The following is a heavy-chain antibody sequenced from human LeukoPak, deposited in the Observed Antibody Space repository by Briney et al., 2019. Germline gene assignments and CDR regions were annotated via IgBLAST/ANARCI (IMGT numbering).Heavy chain of an antibody. V-gene: IGHV1-18*01. CDR1: GYTFTNYG. J-gene: IGHJ3*02. CDR3: ARVVITTSKHDAFDI. CDR2: NSAYNGNT. D-gene: IGHD3-22*01. Sequence: ASVKVSCKASGYTFTNYGISWVRQAPGQGLEWMGWNSAYNGNTNYAEKLQGRVTMTTDTSTSTAYMELRSLRSDDTAVYYCARVVITTSKHDAFDIWGQGTMVTVSS.